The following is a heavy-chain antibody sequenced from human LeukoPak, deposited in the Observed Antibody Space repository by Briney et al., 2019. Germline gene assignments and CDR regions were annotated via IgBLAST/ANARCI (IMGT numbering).Heavy chain of an antibody. CDR2: MYTSGST. V-gene: IGHV4-61*02. D-gene: IGHD2-2*01. J-gene: IGHJ4*02. Sequence: SQTLSLTCIVSGGSISSGSYYWSWIRQPAGKGLEWIGRMYTSGSTNYNPSLKSRVTISVDTSKNQFSLKLSSVTAADTAVYYCARVKDIVVVPAAYGERYFDYWGQGTLVTVSS. CDR3: ARVKDIVVVPAAYGERYFDY. CDR1: GGSISSGSYY.